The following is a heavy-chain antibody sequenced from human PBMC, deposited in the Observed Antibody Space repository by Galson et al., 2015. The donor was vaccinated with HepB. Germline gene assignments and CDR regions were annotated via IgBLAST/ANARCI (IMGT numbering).Heavy chain of an antibody. V-gene: IGHV3-21*01. Sequence: SLRLSCAASGFTFSSYSMNWVRQAPGKGLEWVSSISSSSSYIYYADSVKGRFTISRDNAKNSLYLQMNSLRAEDTAVYYCARDERTSGWSYYYYYGMDVWGQGTTVTVSS. CDR1: GFTFSSYS. J-gene: IGHJ6*02. CDR3: ARDERTSGWSYYYYYGMDV. CDR2: ISSSSSYI. D-gene: IGHD6-19*01.